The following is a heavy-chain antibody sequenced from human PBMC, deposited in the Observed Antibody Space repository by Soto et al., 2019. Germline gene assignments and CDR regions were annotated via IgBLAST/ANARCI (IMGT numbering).Heavy chain of an antibody. V-gene: IGHV4-39*01. Sequence: SETLSLTCTVSGGSISSSSYYWGWIRQPPGKGLEWIGSIYYSGSTYYNPSLKSRVTISVETSKNQFSLKLSSVTAADTAVYYCARGSMLDIVVVPAAIWSAGWFDPWGQGTLVTVSS. CDR1: GGSISSSSYY. D-gene: IGHD2-2*03. CDR2: IYYSGST. CDR3: ARGSMLDIVVVPAAIWSAGWFDP. J-gene: IGHJ5*02.